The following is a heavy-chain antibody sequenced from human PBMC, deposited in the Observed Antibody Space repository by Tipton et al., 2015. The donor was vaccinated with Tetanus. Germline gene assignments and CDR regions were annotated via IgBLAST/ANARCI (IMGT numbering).Heavy chain of an antibody. CDR1: GDSISSSRYY. CDR2: IYYRGST. D-gene: IGHD7-27*01. V-gene: IGHV4-39*01. CDR3: ARRPNWGSVWDAFDM. J-gene: IGHJ3*02. Sequence: TLSLTCTVTGDSISSSRYYWGWVRQAPGKGLEWIGSIYYRGSTYHSPSLKSRVTMSVDTSKNQFSLKLTSVTATDTAVYYCARRPNWGSVWDAFDMWGQGTLVTVSS.